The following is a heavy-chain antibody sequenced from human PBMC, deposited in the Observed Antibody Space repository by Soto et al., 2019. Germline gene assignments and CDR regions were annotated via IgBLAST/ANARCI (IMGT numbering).Heavy chain of an antibody. J-gene: IGHJ6*02. D-gene: IGHD3-10*01. V-gene: IGHV4-38-2*02. Sequence: PSETLSLTCAVSGDSIISIYHWAWIRQSPGRGLEWIGSIYYSGSTYYNPSLKSRVTISVDTSKNQFSLKLSSVTAADTAVYYCAREWELGYNGMDVWGQGTTVTVSS. CDR1: GDSIISIYH. CDR2: IYYSGST. CDR3: AREWELGYNGMDV.